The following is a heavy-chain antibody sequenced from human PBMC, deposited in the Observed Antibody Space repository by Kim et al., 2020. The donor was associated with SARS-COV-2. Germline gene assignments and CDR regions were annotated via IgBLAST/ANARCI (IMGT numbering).Heavy chain of an antibody. CDR2: ISSSSSYT. V-gene: IGHV3-11*05. J-gene: IGHJ4*01. CDR3: ARVPEGTTSAYDFDF. D-gene: IGHD1-1*01. CDR1: GFTLSDYY. Sequence: GGSLRLSCAASGFTLSDYYMSWIRQAPGKGLEWVSYISSSSSYTKYADSVKGRFTISRDNAKNSLYLQVISLRPEDTAVYYCARVPEGTTSAYDFDFWG.